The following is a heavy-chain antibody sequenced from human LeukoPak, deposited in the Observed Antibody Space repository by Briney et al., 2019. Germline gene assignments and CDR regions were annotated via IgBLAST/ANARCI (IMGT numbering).Heavy chain of an antibody. J-gene: IGHJ4*02. CDR3: ARVAQHRYYYDSSAFLYYFDY. CDR1: GYTFTGYY. D-gene: IGHD3-22*01. Sequence: GASVKVSCKASGYTFTGYYMHWVRQAPGQGLEWMGWINPNSGGTNYAQKFQGRVTMTRDMSISTAYMELRSLRSDDTAVYFCARVAQHRYYYDSSAFLYYFDYWGQGTLVTVSS. V-gene: IGHV1-2*02. CDR2: INPNSGGT.